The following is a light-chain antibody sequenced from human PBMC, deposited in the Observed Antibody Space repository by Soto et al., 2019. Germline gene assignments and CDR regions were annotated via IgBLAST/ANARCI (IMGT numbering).Light chain of an antibody. CDR2: DAS. V-gene: IGKV3-11*01. CDR1: QSISDY. J-gene: IGKJ4*01. CDR3: QQRVNWPPT. Sequence: ERVMTQSPATLSLSPGERATLSCRAGQSISDYLAWYQQRPGQAPRLLIFDASNRATGVPDRFSGGGSGTDFTLIISSLEPEDFAVYYCQQRVNWPPTFGGGTKVEI.